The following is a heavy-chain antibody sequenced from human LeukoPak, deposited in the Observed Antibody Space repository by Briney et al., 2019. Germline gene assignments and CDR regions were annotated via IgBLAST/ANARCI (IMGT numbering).Heavy chain of an antibody. Sequence: GGSLRLSCAASGFTFSSYWMHWVRQAPGKGLVWVSRINSDGSSTSYADSVKGRFTISRDNAKNTLYLQMNSLRAEDTAVYYCARAYYDILTGYYRAAFAIWGQGTMVTVSS. CDR3: ARAYYDILTGYYRAAFAI. J-gene: IGHJ3*02. CDR1: GFTFSSYW. CDR2: INSDGSST. V-gene: IGHV3-74*01. D-gene: IGHD3-9*01.